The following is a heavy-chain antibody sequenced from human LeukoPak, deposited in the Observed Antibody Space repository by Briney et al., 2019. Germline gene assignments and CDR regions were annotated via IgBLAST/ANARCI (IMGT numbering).Heavy chain of an antibody. CDR3: VRGRGFISGTYYFDY. J-gene: IGHJ4*02. CDR2: IISSSSTI. D-gene: IGHD1-26*01. Sequence: PGGSLRLSCAASGFTYRSYIVNWVRQAPGKGLEWVAFIISSSSTIYYADSVKGRFTISRDNAKNSLYLQMNSLRDEDTAVYYCVRGRGFISGTYYFDYWGQGTLVTVSS. CDR1: GFTYRSYI. V-gene: IGHV3-48*02.